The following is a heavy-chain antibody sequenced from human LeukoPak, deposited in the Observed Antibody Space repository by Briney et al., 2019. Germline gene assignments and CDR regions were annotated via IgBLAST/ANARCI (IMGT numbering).Heavy chain of an antibody. CDR3: ARDLVPYYYDSSGHSRWAFDI. CDR2: IITIFGTA. V-gene: IGHV1-69*13. J-gene: IGHJ3*02. CDR1: GGTFSSYA. Sequence: SVKVSCKSSGGTFSSYAISWVRQAPGQGLEWMGGIITIFGTANNAQKFQDRLTITADESTSTAYMELSSLRSEDTDVYYCARDLVPYYYDSSGHSRWAFDIWGQGTMVTVSS. D-gene: IGHD3-22*01.